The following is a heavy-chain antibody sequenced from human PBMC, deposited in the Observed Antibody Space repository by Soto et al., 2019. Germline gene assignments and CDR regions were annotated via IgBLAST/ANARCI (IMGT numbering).Heavy chain of an antibody. D-gene: IGHD3-22*01. CDR1: GFTFSSYV. Sequence: GSLRLSCAASGFTFSSYVMHWVRQAPGKGLEWVAVIWYDGSNKYYADSVKGRFTISRDNSKNTLYLQMNSLRAEDTAVYYCARDYYDSSGSFDYWGQGTLVTVSS. CDR3: ARDYYDSSGSFDY. J-gene: IGHJ4*02. V-gene: IGHV3-33*01. CDR2: IWYDGSNK.